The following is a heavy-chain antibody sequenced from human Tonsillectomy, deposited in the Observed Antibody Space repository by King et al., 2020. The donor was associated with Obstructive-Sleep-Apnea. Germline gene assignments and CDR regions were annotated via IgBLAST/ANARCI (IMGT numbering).Heavy chain of an antibody. CDR1: GGTFSSYA. CDR3: ARGWELSVGAFDI. J-gene: IGHJ3*02. D-gene: IGHD1-26*01. V-gene: IGHV1-69*01. CDR2: IIPIFGTA. Sequence: QLVQSVAEVKKPGSSVKVSCKASGGTFSSYAISWVRQAPGQGLDWMGGIIPIFGTANYAQKFQGRVTITAAESTSTAYMELSSLRSEDTAVYYCARGWELSVGAFDIWGQGTMVTVSS.